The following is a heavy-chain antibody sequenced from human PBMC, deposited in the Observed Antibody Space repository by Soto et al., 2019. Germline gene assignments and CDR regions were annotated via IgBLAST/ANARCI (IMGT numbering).Heavy chain of an antibody. J-gene: IGHJ4*02. Sequence: QLQLQESGPGLVKPSETLSLTCTVSGGSISSSSYYWGWIRQPPGKGLEWIGSIYYSGSTYYNPSLKSRVTISVDTSKNQFSLKLSSVTAADTAVYYCASPSLEPPHYFDYWGQGTLVTVSS. V-gene: IGHV4-39*01. D-gene: IGHD6-6*01. CDR3: ASPSLEPPHYFDY. CDR2: IYYSGST. CDR1: GGSISSSSYY.